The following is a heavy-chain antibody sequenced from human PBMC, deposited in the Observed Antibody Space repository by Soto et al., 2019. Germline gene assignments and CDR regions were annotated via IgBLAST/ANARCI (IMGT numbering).Heavy chain of an antibody. D-gene: IGHD2-2*01. J-gene: IGHJ6*02. CDR1: GFTFSTYG. V-gene: IGHV3-30*18. CDR2: ISFDGTNT. Sequence: PVGSLRLSCAASGFTFSTYGIHWVRQAPGKGLEWVAAISFDGTNTYEADSVKGRFTISRDNSKNTLYLQMNSLRIEDTAVYYCAKDLALYQIGSHYGMDVWGPGTTVTVSS. CDR3: AKDLALYQIGSHYGMDV.